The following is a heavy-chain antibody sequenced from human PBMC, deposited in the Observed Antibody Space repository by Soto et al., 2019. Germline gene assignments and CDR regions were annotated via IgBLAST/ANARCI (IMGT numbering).Heavy chain of an antibody. CDR1: EFTFSSYA. Sequence: QAQLVESGGGVVQAGRSLRLSCAASEFTFSSYAMHWVRQAPGKGLEWVALISSDGSQKYYADSVMGRCIISRDNSLNTVYLRMDNVGDGDTAIYYCAKDQAYIGTAVYDVWGQGTTVTVSS. CDR3: AKDQAYIGTAVYDV. D-gene: IGHD2-21*02. J-gene: IGHJ6*02. V-gene: IGHV3-30*18. CDR2: ISSDGSQK.